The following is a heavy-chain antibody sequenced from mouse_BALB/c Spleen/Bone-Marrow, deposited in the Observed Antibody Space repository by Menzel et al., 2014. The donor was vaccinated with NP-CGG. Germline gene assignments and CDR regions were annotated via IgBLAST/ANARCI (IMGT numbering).Heavy chain of an antibody. Sequence: EVKLMESGGGLVKSGGSLKLSCAASGFSFNSYGMSWVRQTPEKRLEWDATISGGGSYTFYPDSVKGRFTISRDNAKNNLYLQLSSLRSEDTALYYCARHAYYDQTEVSFVYWGQGTLVTVSA. CDR3: ARHAYYDQTEVSFVY. CDR1: GFSFNSYG. CDR2: ISGGGSYT. V-gene: IGHV5-9-2*01. J-gene: IGHJ3*01. D-gene: IGHD2-4*01.